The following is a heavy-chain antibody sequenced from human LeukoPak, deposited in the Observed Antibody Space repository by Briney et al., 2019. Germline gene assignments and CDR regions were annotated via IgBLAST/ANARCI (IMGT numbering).Heavy chain of an antibody. Sequence: ASVKVSCKASGYTFTGYYMHWVRQAPGQGLEWMGWINPNSGGTNYAQKFQGRVTMTRDTSISTAYMELGRLRSDDTAVYYCARGLFTIFGVVIISPELLYWGQGTLVTVSS. CDR1: GYTFTGYY. CDR3: ARGLFTIFGVVIISPELLY. CDR2: INPNSGGT. D-gene: IGHD3-3*01. J-gene: IGHJ4*02. V-gene: IGHV1-2*02.